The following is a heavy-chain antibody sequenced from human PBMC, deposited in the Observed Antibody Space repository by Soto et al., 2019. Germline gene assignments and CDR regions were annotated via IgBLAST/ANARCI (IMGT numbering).Heavy chain of an antibody. J-gene: IGHJ4*02. D-gene: IGHD1-1*01. CDR1: GFSMNDYT. CDR2: IFSGGVTT. V-gene: IGHV3-23*01. CDR3: ARDRQPDGIWTFDY. Sequence: PGGSLRLSCSASGFSMNDYTMGLVRLAPGKGIQWVATIFSGGVTTRYADSVTGRFSLSRDNSQNMMSLQMNSLRVEDTALYYCARDRQPDGIWTFDYWGRGTLVTVSS.